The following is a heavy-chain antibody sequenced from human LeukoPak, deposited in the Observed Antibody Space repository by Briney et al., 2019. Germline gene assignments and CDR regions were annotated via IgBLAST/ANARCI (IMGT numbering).Heavy chain of an antibody. V-gene: IGHV1-3*01. Sequence: ASVKVSCKASGYTFTSYAMHWVRQAPGQRLEWMGWINAGNGNTKYSQKFQGRVTMTEDTSTDTAYMELSSLRSEDTAVYYCATVLYDFWSGLDYWGQGTLVTVSS. CDR1: GYTFTSYA. D-gene: IGHD3-3*01. J-gene: IGHJ4*02. CDR2: INAGNGNT. CDR3: ATVLYDFWSGLDY.